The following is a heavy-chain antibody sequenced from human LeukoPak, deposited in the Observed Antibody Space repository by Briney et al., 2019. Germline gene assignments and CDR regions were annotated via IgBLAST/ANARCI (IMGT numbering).Heavy chain of an antibody. V-gene: IGHV3-30*18. CDR3: AKDFPGMDV. CDR2: ISYDGSNK. J-gene: IGHJ6*02. CDR1: GFTFSSYG. Sequence: GGSLRLSCAASGFTFSSYGMHWVRQAPGKGLEWVAVISYDGSNKYYADSVKGRFTISRDNDKNTLYLQMNRLRAEDTAVYYCAKDFPGMDVWGQGPTVTVSS.